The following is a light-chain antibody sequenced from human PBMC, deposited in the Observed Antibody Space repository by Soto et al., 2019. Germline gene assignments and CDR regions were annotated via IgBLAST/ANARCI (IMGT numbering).Light chain of an antibody. Sequence: EIVLTQSPGTLSLYPGERATLSCRASQSVSGSYLAWYQQKPGQAPRLLIYGASSRATGIPDRFSGSGSGTDFTLTISRLEPEDFAVYYCHQYGSSFTFGQGTKLEI. CDR3: HQYGSSFT. J-gene: IGKJ2*01. CDR1: QSVSGSY. CDR2: GAS. V-gene: IGKV3-20*01.